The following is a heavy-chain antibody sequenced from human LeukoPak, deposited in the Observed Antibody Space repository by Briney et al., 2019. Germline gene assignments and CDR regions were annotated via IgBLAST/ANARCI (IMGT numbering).Heavy chain of an antibody. J-gene: IGHJ4*02. CDR1: GFTFSTYG. D-gene: IGHD1-26*01. Sequence: GGSLRLSCAASGFTFSTYGMHWVRQAPGKGLEWVSAISGSGGSTYYADSVKGRFTISRDNSKNTLYLQMNSLRAEDTAVYYCARDKIVGATYFDYWGQGTLVTVSS. CDR3: ARDKIVGATYFDY. V-gene: IGHV3-23*01. CDR2: ISGSGGST.